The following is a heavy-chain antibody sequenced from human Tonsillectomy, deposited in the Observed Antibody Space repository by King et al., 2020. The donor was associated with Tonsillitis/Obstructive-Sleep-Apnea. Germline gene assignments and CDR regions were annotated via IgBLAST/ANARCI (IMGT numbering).Heavy chain of an antibody. CDR1: GYTFTSYG. J-gene: IGHJ6*02. CDR2: ISAYNGNT. V-gene: IGHV1-18*01. Sequence: QLVQSGAEVKKPGASVKVSCKASGYTFTSYGISWVRQAPGQGLEWMGWISAYNGNTNYAQKLQGRVTMTTDTSTSTAYMELRSLRSDDTAVYYCARSVTSRNYDIVTGYYRTTRGMDVWGQGTTVTVSS. CDR3: ARSVTSRNYDIVTGYYRTTRGMDV. D-gene: IGHD3-9*01.